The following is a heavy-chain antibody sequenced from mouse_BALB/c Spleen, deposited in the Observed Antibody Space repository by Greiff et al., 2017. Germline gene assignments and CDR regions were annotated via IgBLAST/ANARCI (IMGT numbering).Heavy chain of an antibody. Sequence: EVMLVESGGGLVQPGGSLKLSCAASGFTFSSYTMSWVRQTPEKRLEWVAYISNGGGSTYYPDTVKGRFTISRDNAKNTLYLQMSSLKSEDTAMYYCARQGYYGYYYAMDYWGQGTSVTVSS. V-gene: IGHV5-12-2*01. D-gene: IGHD1-1*01. CDR1: GFTFSSYT. CDR3: ARQGYYGYYYAMDY. J-gene: IGHJ4*01. CDR2: ISNGGGST.